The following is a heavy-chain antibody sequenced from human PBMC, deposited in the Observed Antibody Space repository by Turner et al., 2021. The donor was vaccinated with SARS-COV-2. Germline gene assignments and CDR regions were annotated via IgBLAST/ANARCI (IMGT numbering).Heavy chain of an antibody. J-gene: IGHJ4*02. CDR1: GFTFSSYA. CDR3: ARDYPWDTAMAHQGGGFDY. D-gene: IGHD5-18*01. Sequence: QVQLVESGGGVVQPGRSLRLSCAASGFTFSSYAMHWVRQAPGKGLECVAFISYAGSNKFYADSVKGRFTISRDNSKNTLYLQMNSLRAEDTAVYYCARDYPWDTAMAHQGGGFDYWGQGTLVTVSS. V-gene: IGHV3-30-3*01. CDR2: ISYAGSNK.